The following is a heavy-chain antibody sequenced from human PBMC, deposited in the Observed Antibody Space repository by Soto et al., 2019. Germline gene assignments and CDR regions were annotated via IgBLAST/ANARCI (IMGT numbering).Heavy chain of an antibody. CDR1: GGSISSSSYY. CDR2: IYYSGST. Sequence: ESLSLTCTVSGGSISSSSYYWGWILQPPGKGLEWIGSIYYSGSTYYNPSLKSRVTISVDTSKNQFSLKLSSVTAADTAVYYCARHEDFWSGFYYYGMDVWGQGTTVTV. J-gene: IGHJ6*02. CDR3: ARHEDFWSGFYYYGMDV. D-gene: IGHD3-3*01. V-gene: IGHV4-39*01.